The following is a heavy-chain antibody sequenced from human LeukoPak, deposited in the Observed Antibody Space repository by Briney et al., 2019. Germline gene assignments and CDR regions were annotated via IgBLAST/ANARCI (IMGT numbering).Heavy chain of an antibody. CDR3: ARGQSYCGADCYSD. Sequence: GGSLRLSSAASGFSINHYYMTWIRQTPGKGLDWVSVIYTGGSTNYGDSVKGRFTISRDNSKNTLYLQMNSLRADDTAIYYCARGQSYCGADCYSDWGQGTLVTVSS. CDR2: IYTGGST. D-gene: IGHD2-21*02. J-gene: IGHJ4*02. V-gene: IGHV3-66*01. CDR1: GFSINHYY.